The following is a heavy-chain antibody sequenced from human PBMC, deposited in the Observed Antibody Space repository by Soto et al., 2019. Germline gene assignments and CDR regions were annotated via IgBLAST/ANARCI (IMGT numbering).Heavy chain of an antibody. Sequence: QVQLQESGPGLVKPSETLSLTCTVSGGSISSYYWSWIRQPPGKGLEWIGYIYYSGSTNYNPSLKSRATISVDTSKNQFSLKLSSVTAADTAVYYCARDSPTFLGSSGSFDYWGQGTLVTVSS. J-gene: IGHJ4*02. CDR1: GGSISSYY. CDR2: IYYSGST. CDR3: ARDSPTFLGSSGSFDY. D-gene: IGHD3-22*01. V-gene: IGHV4-59*01.